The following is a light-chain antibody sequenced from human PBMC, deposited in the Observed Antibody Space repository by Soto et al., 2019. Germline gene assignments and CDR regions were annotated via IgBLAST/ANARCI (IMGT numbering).Light chain of an antibody. J-gene: IGKJ1*01. Sequence: DVQMTQSPSSLSASVGDRVTVTCRASQSITTYLNWYQQQPGKAPKLLMYAASSLQSGVPSRFSGSGSGTEFTLTITSLQPEDFATYICQQSYGSPWTFGQGTKVEIK. V-gene: IGKV1-39*01. CDR3: QQSYGSPWT. CDR2: AAS. CDR1: QSITTY.